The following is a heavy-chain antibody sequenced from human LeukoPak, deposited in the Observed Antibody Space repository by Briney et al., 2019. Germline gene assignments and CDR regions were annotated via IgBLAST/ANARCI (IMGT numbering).Heavy chain of an antibody. J-gene: IGHJ5*02. D-gene: IGHD4-17*01. V-gene: IGHV3-15*01. CDR3: TTDHDYGDYAPQVA. CDR2: IKGKTDGETT. Sequence: KPGGSLRLSCVVSGFIFSNAWLTWVRQAPGKGLEWVGRIKGKTDGETTDYAAPVKGRFTISRDDSKNTLYLQMNSLKTEDTAVYYCTTDHDYGDYAPQVAWGQGTLVTVSS. CDR1: GFIFSNAW.